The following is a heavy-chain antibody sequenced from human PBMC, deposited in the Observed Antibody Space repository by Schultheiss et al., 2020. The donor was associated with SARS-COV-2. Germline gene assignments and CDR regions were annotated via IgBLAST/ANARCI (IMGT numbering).Heavy chain of an antibody. D-gene: IGHD6-19*01. Sequence: SETLSLTCTVSGGSISSYHWSWIRQPPGKGLEWIGYIYYSGSTNYNPSLKSRVTISVDTSRNQFSLKLSSVTAADTAVYYCGRRAVAGTGWFDPWGQGTLVTVSS. CDR2: IYYSGST. CDR3: GRRAVAGTGWFDP. CDR1: GGSISSYH. V-gene: IGHV4-59*08. J-gene: IGHJ5*02.